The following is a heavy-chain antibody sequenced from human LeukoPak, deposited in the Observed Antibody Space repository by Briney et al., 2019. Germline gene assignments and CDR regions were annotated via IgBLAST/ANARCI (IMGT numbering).Heavy chain of an antibody. V-gene: IGHV3-53*01. CDR2: ISSGGST. Sequence: GGSLRPSCAASGFTVSRNYMNWVRQAPGKGLEWVSVISSGGSTFYADSVKGRFTISRDNSKNTLYLQMNSLRAEDTAVYYCARAPQGDSWYFDYWGQGTLVPVSS. CDR3: ARAPQGDSWYFDY. D-gene: IGHD2-21*02. J-gene: IGHJ4*02. CDR1: GFTVSRNY.